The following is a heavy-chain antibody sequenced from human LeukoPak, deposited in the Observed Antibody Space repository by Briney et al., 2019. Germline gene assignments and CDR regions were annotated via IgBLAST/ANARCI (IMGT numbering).Heavy chain of an antibody. V-gene: IGHV4-59*01. CDR2: IYYSGST. J-gene: IGHJ4*02. CDR3: AREGEGSSSWATFGY. Sequence: PSETLSLTCTVSGGSISSYYWSWIRQPPGKGLEWIGYIYYSGSTNYNPSLKSRVTISVDTSKNQFSLKLSSVTAADTAVYYCAREGEGSSSWATFGYWGQGTLVTVSS. CDR1: GGSISSYY. D-gene: IGHD6-13*01.